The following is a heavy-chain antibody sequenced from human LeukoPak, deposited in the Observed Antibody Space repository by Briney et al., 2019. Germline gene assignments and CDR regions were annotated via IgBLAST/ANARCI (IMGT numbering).Heavy chain of an antibody. D-gene: IGHD3-22*01. CDR1: VTTFSSDA. CDR3: AKGPAMIVVPLDY. CDR2: ISGSGGST. V-gene: IGHV3-23*01. Sequence: PGGSLRLSCAASVTTFSSDAMSWVRQAPGRGLGGVSAISGSGGSTYYADSVKGRFTISRDNSKNTLYLQMNSLRAEDTAVYYCAKGPAMIVVPLDYWGEGTLVTVSS. J-gene: IGHJ4*02.